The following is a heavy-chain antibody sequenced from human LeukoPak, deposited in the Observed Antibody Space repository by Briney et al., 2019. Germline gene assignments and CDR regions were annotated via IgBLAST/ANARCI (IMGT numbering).Heavy chain of an antibody. CDR2: ISYDGSNK. J-gene: IGHJ4*02. Sequence: GGSLRLSCAASGFTFSSYAMHWVRQAPGKGLEGVAVISYDGSNKYYADSVKGRFTISRDNSKNTLYLQMNSLRAEDTAVYYCASQKAGYSSGCIDYWGQGTLVTVSS. CDR1: GFTFSSYA. D-gene: IGHD6-19*01. CDR3: ASQKAGYSSGCIDY. V-gene: IGHV3-30*04.